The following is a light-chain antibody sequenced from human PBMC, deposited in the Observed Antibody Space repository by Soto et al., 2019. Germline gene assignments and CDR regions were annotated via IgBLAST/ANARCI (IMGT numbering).Light chain of an antibody. CDR2: AAS. J-gene: IGKJ2*01. CDR1: QSTGSQ. Sequence: DIQMAQSPSSLSASVGDRVTITCRASQSTGSQLNWYQQKPGKAPKLLIYAASSLQSGVPSRFSGSGSETHFTLTISILQPEDFAPYCCQQSLTFPYTFGQGTKVDIK. V-gene: IGKV1-39*01. CDR3: QQSLTFPYT.